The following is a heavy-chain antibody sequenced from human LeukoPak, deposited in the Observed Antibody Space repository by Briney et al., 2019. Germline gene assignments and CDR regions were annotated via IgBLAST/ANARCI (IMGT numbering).Heavy chain of an antibody. D-gene: IGHD2/OR15-2a*01. CDR2: INHSGST. V-gene: IGHV4-34*01. CDR3: ARDSIFDAFDI. J-gene: IGHJ3*02. CDR1: GGSFSGYY. Sequence: PSETLSLTCAVYGGSFSGYYWSWIRQPPGKGLEWIGEINHSGSTNYNPSLKSRVTMSVDTSKNQFSLKLSSVTAADTAVYYCARDSIFDAFDIWGQGTMVTVSS.